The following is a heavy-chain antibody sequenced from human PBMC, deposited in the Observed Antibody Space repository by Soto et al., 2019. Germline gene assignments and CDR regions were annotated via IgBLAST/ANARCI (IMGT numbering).Heavy chain of an antibody. CDR2: ISYDGSNK. J-gene: IGHJ4*02. V-gene: IGHV3-30-3*01. CDR3: ARGDVDTAMPYYFDY. Sequence: GGSLRLSCAASGFTFSSYAMHLVRQAPGKGLEWVAVISYDGSNKYYADSVKGRFTISRDNSKNTLYLQMNSLRAEDTAVYYCARGDVDTAMPYYFDYWGQGTLVTVSS. CDR1: GFTFSSYA. D-gene: IGHD5-18*01.